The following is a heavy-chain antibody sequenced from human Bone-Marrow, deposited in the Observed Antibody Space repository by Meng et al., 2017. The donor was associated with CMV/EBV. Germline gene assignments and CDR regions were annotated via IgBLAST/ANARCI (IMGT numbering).Heavy chain of an antibody. J-gene: IGHJ4*02. Sequence: SETLSLTCAVYGGSFSGYYWSWIRQPPGKGLEWIGEINHSGSTNYNPSLKSRVTISVDTSKNQFSLKLSSVTAADTAVYYCARGDDFWSGYLSSLALDYWGQGTLVTGSS. CDR1: GGSFSGYY. V-gene: IGHV4-34*01. D-gene: IGHD3-3*01. CDR2: INHSGST. CDR3: ARGDDFWSGYLSSLALDY.